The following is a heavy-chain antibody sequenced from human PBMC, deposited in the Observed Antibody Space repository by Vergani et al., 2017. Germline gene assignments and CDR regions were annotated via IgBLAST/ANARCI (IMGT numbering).Heavy chain of an antibody. J-gene: IGHJ3*01. Sequence: EVRLVQSGAVVKKSGESLKISCQASGYTFTNDWIGWVRQLPGEGFEWMGVIYPDDSVAKYSPSFQARVTLSVDLSISTAYLHWKSLEASDSAMYYCARQSTFCGGDCFSVAVEDWGQGKMVTVSS. D-gene: IGHD2-21*02. V-gene: IGHV5-51*01. CDR1: GYTFTNDW. CDR2: IYPDDSVA. CDR3: ARQSTFCGGDCFSVAVED.